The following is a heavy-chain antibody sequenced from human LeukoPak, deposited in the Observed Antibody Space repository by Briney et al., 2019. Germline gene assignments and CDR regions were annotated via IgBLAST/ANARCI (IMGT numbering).Heavy chain of an antibody. J-gene: IGHJ4*02. Sequence: SETLFLTCAVYGGSFSGYYWSWIRQPPGKGLEGIGEINHSGSTNYNPSLKSRVTISVDTSKNQFSLKLSSVTAADTAVYYCAREKVVVIIGPRYFDYWGQGTLVTVSS. D-gene: IGHD3-22*01. CDR3: AREKVVVIIGPRYFDY. V-gene: IGHV4-34*01. CDR2: INHSGST. CDR1: GGSFSGYY.